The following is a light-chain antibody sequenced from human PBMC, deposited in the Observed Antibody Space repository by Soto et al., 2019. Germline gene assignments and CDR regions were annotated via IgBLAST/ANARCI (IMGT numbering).Light chain of an antibody. CDR3: QHYDGSPRT. CDR1: QSVRSKY. CDR2: GVF. V-gene: IGKV3-20*01. Sequence: ETVLTQSPGTVSLSPGERATLSCTTSQSVRSKYLAWYQQKPGQAPRLLIYGVFSRATGIPDRFSGSGSGTDFTLTISGLEPEDSAVYYCQHYDGSPRTFGQGTKLEIK. J-gene: IGKJ2*01.